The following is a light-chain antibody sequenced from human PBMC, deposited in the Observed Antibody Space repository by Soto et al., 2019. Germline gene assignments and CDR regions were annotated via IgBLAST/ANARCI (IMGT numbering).Light chain of an antibody. CDR2: LHSDGSH. CDR1: SGHSNYV. CDR3: QTWDTGIRV. Sequence: QSVVTQSPSASASLGASVKLTCTLSSGHSNYVIAWHQQQPEKGPRYLMKLHSDGSHSKWDGIPDRFSGSSSGAERYLTISILQYQHEADYYCQTWDTGIRVFGGGTKLTVL. V-gene: IGLV4-69*01. J-gene: IGLJ2*01.